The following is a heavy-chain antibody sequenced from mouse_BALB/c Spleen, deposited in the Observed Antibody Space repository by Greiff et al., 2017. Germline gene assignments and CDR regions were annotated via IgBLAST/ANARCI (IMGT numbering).Heavy chain of an antibody. J-gene: IGHJ4*01. CDR3: ARNYGSSYYAMDY. CDR2: ILPGSGST. V-gene: IGHV1-9*01. Sequence: QVQLQQSGAELMKPGASVKISCTATGYTFSSYWIEWVKQRPGHGLEWIGEILPGSGSTNYNEKFKGKATFTADTSSNTAYMQLSSLTSEDSAVYYCARNYGSSYYAMDYWGQGTSVTVSS. D-gene: IGHD1-1*01. CDR1: GYTFSSYW.